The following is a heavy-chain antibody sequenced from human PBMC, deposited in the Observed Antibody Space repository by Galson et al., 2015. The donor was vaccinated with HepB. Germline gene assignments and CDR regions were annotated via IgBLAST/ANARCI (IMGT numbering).Heavy chain of an antibody. CDR2: MNPNSGNT. CDR3: ARQLASPRYCSSTSCYGRFDP. J-gene: IGHJ5*02. CDR1: GYTFTSYD. V-gene: IGHV1-8*01. Sequence: SVKVSCKASGYTFTSYDINWVRQATGQGLEWMGWMNPNSGNTGYAQKFQGRVTMTRSTSISTAYMELSSLRSEDTAVYYCARQLASPRYCSSTSCYGRFDPWGQGTLVTVSS. D-gene: IGHD2-2*01.